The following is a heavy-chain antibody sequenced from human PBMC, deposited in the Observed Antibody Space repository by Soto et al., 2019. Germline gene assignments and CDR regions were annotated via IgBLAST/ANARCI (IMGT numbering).Heavy chain of an antibody. CDR2: IYYIGIA. J-gene: IGHJ4*02. CDR3: ASGVDYDSSAYYYWGIFDY. V-gene: IGHV4-39*01. CDR1: GGSISSSSYY. D-gene: IGHD3-22*01. Sequence: SETPSLTCTVSGGSISSSSYYWGWIRQPPWQRLERIWSIYYIGIAYYNPSIKSRFTISVDTSKNQFSLKLSSVTAADTAVYYCASGVDYDSSAYYYWGIFDYWGQGTLVTVSS.